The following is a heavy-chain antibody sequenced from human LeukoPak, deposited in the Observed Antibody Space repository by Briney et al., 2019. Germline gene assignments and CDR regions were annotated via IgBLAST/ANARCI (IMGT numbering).Heavy chain of an antibody. CDR3: AREVADYYDSSGAYFDY. V-gene: IGHV4-59*01. Sequence: PSETLSLTCTVSGGSISSYYWSWIRQPPGKGLEWIGYIYYSGSTNYNPSLKSRVTISVDTSKNQFSLKLSSVTAADTAVYYCAREVADYYDSSGAYFDYSGQGTLVTVSS. CDR1: GGSISSYY. CDR2: IYYSGST. D-gene: IGHD3-22*01. J-gene: IGHJ4*02.